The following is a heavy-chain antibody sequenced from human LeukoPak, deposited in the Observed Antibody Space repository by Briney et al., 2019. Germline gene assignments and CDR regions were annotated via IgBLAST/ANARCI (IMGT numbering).Heavy chain of an antibody. J-gene: IGHJ1*01. D-gene: IGHD2-21*02. CDR3: TSWGDTTAEYFQR. CDR1: GFTFNRCW. CDR2: INPDGRDT. V-gene: IGHV3-7*01. Sequence: GGSLRLSCVVSGFTFNRCWMNWVRQAPGKGLEWVAHINPDGRDTYYVDTVKGRFTISRDNAQNSMYLQMNSLRVEDTAVYYCTSWGDTTAEYFQRWGQGTLVTVSS.